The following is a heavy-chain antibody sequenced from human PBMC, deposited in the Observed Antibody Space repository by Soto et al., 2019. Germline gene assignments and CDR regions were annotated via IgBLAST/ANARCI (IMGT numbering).Heavy chain of an antibody. CDR1: GDTLASFG. J-gene: IGHJ4*02. Sequence: EASVKVSCKASGDTLASFGFSWVRQAPGQGLEWLGWISAYNGNTHYAQKVRDRVTLTTDTSTNTAYMELRSLTSDDTAVYYCARDQESITDRILQYWGQGTRVTVSS. V-gene: IGHV1-18*01. CDR3: ARDQESITDRILQY. CDR2: ISAYNGNT. D-gene: IGHD3-10*01.